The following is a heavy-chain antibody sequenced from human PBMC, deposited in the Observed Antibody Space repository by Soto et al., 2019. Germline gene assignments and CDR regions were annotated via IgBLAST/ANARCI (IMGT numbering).Heavy chain of an antibody. CDR2: INSDGSST. Sequence: GGSLRLSCAASGFTFSSYWMHWVRQAPGKGLVWVSRINSDGSSTSYADSVKGRFTISRDNAKNTLYLQMNSLRAEDTAVYYCARDGGIAAAGTLFYDLPFDYWGQGTLVTVSS. D-gene: IGHD6-13*01. V-gene: IGHV3-74*01. CDR1: GFTFSSYW. CDR3: ARDGGIAAAGTLFYDLPFDY. J-gene: IGHJ4*02.